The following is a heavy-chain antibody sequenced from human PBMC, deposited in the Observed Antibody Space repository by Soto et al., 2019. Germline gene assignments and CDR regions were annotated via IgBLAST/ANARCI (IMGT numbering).Heavy chain of an antibody. V-gene: IGHV3-15*01. CDR2: IKSKTDGGTT. Sequence: GGSLRLSCAASGFTFSNAWMSWVRQAPGKGLEWVGRIKSKTDGGTTDYAAPVKGRFTISRDDSKNTLYLQMNSLKTEDTAVYYCTTVFVAVRGGNYYYYMDVWGKGTTVTVSS. CDR3: TTVFVAVRGGNYYYYMDV. J-gene: IGHJ6*03. CDR1: GFTFSNAW. D-gene: IGHD3-10*01.